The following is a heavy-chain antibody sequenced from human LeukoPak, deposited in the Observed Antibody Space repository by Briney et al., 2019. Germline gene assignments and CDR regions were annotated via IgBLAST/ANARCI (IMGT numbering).Heavy chain of an antibody. Sequence: GGSLRLSCAASGFTFSSYSMNWVRQAPGKGLEWVSSISSSSSYIHYADSVKGRFTISRDNAKNSLYLQMNSLRAEDTAVYYCARGYCSGGSCLYVGYWGQGTLVTVSS. J-gene: IGHJ4*02. CDR1: GFTFSSYS. D-gene: IGHD2-15*01. CDR2: ISSSSSYI. V-gene: IGHV3-21*01. CDR3: ARGYCSGGSCLYVGY.